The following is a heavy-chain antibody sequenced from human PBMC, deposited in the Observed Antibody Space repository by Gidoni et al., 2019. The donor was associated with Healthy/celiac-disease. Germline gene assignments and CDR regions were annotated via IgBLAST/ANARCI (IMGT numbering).Heavy chain of an antibody. CDR2: IYYSGIT. J-gene: IGHJ4*02. CDR3: ARERNYGSGSLPDY. Sequence: QVQLQASGPGLVKPSQTLYLTPPFSGGSISSGGYYWRWVRQHPGKGLEWMGYIYYSGITYYNPSLKSRVTISVDTSKNQVSLKLSSVTAADTAVYYCARERNYGSGSLPDYWGQGTLVTVSS. V-gene: IGHV4-31*03. D-gene: IGHD3-10*01. CDR1: GGSISSGGYY.